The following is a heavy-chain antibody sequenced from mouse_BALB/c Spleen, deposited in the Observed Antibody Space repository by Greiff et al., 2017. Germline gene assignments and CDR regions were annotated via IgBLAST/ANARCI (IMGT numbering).Heavy chain of an antibody. CDR1: GFTFSSFG. CDR2: ISSGSSTI. J-gene: IGHJ3*01. CDR3: ARETYCGSRGDWFAY. D-gene: IGHD1-1*01. V-gene: IGHV5-17*02. Sequence: EVQRVESGGGLVQPGGSRKLSCAASGFTFSSFGMHWVRQAPEKGLEWVAYISSGSSTIYYADTVKGRFTISRDNPKNTLFLQMTSLRSEDTAMYYCARETYCGSRGDWFAYWGQGTLVTVSA.